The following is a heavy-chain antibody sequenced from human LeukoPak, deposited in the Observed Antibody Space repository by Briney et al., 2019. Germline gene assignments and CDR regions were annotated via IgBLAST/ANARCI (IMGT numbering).Heavy chain of an antibody. V-gene: IGHV4-59*01. CDR3: ARWYKYSSSWSPVNWFDP. D-gene: IGHD6-6*01. Sequence: PSETLSLTCTVSGGSITSYYWSWIRQPPGKGREWLGYIYYSGSTNYTPSLKSRVTISVDTPKNQFSLKLSSVTAADTAVYYCARWYKYSSSWSPVNWFDPWGQGTLVTVSS. J-gene: IGHJ5*02. CDR1: GGSITSYY. CDR2: IYYSGST.